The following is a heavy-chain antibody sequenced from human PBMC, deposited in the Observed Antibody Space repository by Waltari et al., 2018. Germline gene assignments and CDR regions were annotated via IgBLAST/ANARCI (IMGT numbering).Heavy chain of an antibody. V-gene: IGHV1-69*04. CDR2: HLPSRGIA. CDR1: GGTFSSYA. CDR3: ARAGSGYYYEGGNSGDPYY. J-gene: IGHJ4*02. D-gene: IGHD3-22*01. Sequence: QVQLVQSGAEVKKPGSSVKVSCKASGGTFSSYAISWVRQAPGQGGEWMGRHLPSRGIANYAQKFQGRVTITADESTSTAYMELSSLRSEDTAVYYCARAGSGYYYEGGNSGDPYYWGQGTLVTVSS.